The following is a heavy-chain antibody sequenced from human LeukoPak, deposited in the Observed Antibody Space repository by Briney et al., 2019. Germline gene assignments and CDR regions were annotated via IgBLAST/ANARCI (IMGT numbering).Heavy chain of an antibody. Sequence: ASVKVSCKASGYTFSVYYMHWVRQAPGQGLEWMGWINPNSGGTNYAQKFQGRVTMTRDTSISTAYMELSRLRSDDTAVYYCARDQRYSYGYFWFDPWGQGTLVTVSS. D-gene: IGHD5-18*01. CDR1: GYTFSVYY. J-gene: IGHJ5*02. CDR3: ARDQRYSYGYFWFDP. V-gene: IGHV1-2*02. CDR2: INPNSGGT.